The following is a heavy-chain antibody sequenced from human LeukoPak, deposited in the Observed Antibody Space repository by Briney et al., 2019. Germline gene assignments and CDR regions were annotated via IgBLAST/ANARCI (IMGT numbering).Heavy chain of an antibody. Sequence: GESLKISCKGSGYSFTTYWIGWVRQMPGKGLEWMGIIYPGDSNVKSSPSFQGQVTFSADKSINTAYLQWSSLKASDTAMYYCARQAYSSHWYGFDPWGQGTLVTVSS. J-gene: IGHJ5*02. CDR2: IYPGDSNV. CDR1: GYSFTTYW. V-gene: IGHV5-51*01. D-gene: IGHD6-13*01. CDR3: ARQAYSSHWYGFDP.